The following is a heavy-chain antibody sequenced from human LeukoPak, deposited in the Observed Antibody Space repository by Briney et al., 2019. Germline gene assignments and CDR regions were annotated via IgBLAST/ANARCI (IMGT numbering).Heavy chain of an antibody. V-gene: IGHV5-51*01. CDR1: GYSFTSYW. CDR3: ARSNHQLLEAFDI. J-gene: IGHJ3*02. Sequence: GESLQISCKGSGYSFTSYWIGWVRQMPGKGLEWMGIIYPGDSDTRYSPSFQGQVTISADKSISTAYLQWSSLKASDTAMYYCARSNHQLLEAFDIWGQGTVLTVSS. CDR2: IYPGDSDT. D-gene: IGHD2-2*01.